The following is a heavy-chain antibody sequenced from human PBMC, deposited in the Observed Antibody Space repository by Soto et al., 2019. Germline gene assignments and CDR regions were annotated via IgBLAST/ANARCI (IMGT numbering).Heavy chain of an antibody. CDR2: MHYSGSS. D-gene: IGHD3-10*01. Sequence: PSETLSLTCTVSGGSIRTSSYYWGWIRQPPGKGLEWIGSMHYSGSSYYNPSLQSRVTISVDTSKNQFSLNLSSVTAADTAVYYCARYYYNSGSSLFDYWGQGTLVTVSS. CDR1: GGSIRTSSYY. CDR3: ARYYYNSGSSLFDY. J-gene: IGHJ5*01. V-gene: IGHV4-39*01.